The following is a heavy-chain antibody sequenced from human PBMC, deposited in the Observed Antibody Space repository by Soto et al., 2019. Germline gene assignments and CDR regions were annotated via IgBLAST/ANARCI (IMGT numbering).Heavy chain of an antibody. J-gene: IGHJ6*02. D-gene: IGHD5-18*01. CDR1: GGTFSSYT. V-gene: IGHV1-69*08. CDR3: ARENTAMVSYYYYYGMDV. CDR2: IIPILGIA. Sequence: QVQLVQSGAEVKKPGSSVKVSCKASGGTFSSYTISWVRQAPGQGLEWMGRIIPILGIANYAQKFQGRVMITADKSTSTAYRELSSLRSEDTAVYYCARENTAMVSYYYYYGMDVWGQGTTVTVSS.